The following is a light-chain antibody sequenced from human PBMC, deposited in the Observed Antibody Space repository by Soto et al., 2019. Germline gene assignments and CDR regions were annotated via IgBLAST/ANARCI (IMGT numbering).Light chain of an antibody. CDR1: SSDVGAYDF. Sequence: QSALTQPASVSGSPGQSITISCTGTSSDVGAYDFVSWYQHYPGKAPKLVTFDATHRPPGISDRFSGSNSANTASLTISGLQAEDEAFYYCSSYTTRSTLVFGGGTKVTVL. CDR3: SSYTTRSTLV. V-gene: IGLV2-14*01. J-gene: IGLJ1*01. CDR2: DAT.